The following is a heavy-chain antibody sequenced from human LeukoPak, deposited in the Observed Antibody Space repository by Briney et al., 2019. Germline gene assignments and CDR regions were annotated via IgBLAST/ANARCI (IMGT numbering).Heavy chain of an antibody. CDR3: EKTQGYYDY. V-gene: IGHV3-23*01. CDR2: VGVDGTR. J-gene: IGHJ4*02. CDR1: GFTFSSYA. D-gene: IGHD3-22*01. Sequence: QPGGSLRLSCAASGFTFSSYAMSWVRQAPGKGLEWVSGVGVDGTRYYVDSVKGRFTVSRDTAKNTLYLQMSSLRAEDTAIYYCEKTQGYYDYWGQGTLVTVSS.